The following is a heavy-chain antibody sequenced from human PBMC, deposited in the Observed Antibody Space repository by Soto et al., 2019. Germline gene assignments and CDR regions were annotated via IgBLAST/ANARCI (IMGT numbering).Heavy chain of an antibody. CDR2: LSDTT. V-gene: IGHV3-23*01. Sequence: EVQLLDSGGDLVQPGGSLRLSCAASGFTFNNYDMSWVRQAPGKGLEWVSTLSDTTYYADSVRGRFTISRDTSGSTLYLQMHSLGFDYTAVYYCSRSLGPSRHFFDHWGQGTLVTVSS. D-gene: IGHD2-2*01. CDR1: GFTFNNYD. CDR3: SRSLGPSRHFFDH. J-gene: IGHJ4*02.